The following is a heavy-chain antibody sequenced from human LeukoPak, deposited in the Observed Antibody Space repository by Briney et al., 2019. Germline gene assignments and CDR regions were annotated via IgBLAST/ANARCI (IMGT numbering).Heavy chain of an antibody. Sequence: PGGSLRLSCAASGFTFSSYAMSWVRQAPGKGLEWVSAISGSGGSTYYADSVKGRFTISRDNSKNTLYLQMNSLRAEDTAVYYCATSESIVVVPAATDYWGQGTLVTVSS. J-gene: IGHJ4*02. CDR2: ISGSGGST. CDR3: ATSESIVVVPAATDY. D-gene: IGHD2-2*01. CDR1: GFTFSSYA. V-gene: IGHV3-23*01.